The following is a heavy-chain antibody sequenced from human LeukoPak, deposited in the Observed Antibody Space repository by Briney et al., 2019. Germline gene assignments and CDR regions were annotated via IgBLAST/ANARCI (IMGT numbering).Heavy chain of an antibody. D-gene: IGHD3-22*01. CDR3: ARVTDYYDSSGYDDY. J-gene: IGHJ4*02. Sequence: PSETLSLTCTVSGGSISGYYWSWIRQPPGKGLEWIGEINHSGSTNYNPSLKSRVTISVDTSKNQFSLKLSSVTAADTAVYYCARVTDYYDSSGYDDYWGQGTLVTVSS. CDR1: GGSISGYY. CDR2: INHSGST. V-gene: IGHV4-34*01.